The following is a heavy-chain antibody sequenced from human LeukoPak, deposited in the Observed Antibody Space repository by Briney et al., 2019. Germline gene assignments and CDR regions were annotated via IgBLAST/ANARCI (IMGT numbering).Heavy chain of an antibody. CDR1: GYTFTSYD. D-gene: IGHD3-10*01. CDR3: ARDGGESNWFDP. Sequence: ASVKVSCKASGYTFTSYDINWVRQATGQGLEWMGWMNPNSGNTGYAQKFQGRVTMTRNTSISTAYMELSSLRSEDTAVYYCARDGGESNWFDPWGQGTLVTVSS. V-gene: IGHV1-8*01. CDR2: MNPNSGNT. J-gene: IGHJ5*02.